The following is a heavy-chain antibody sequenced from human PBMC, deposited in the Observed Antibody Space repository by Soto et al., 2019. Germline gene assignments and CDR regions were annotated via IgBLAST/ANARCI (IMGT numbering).Heavy chain of an antibody. CDR1: GGTFSSYA. CDR3: ARDFTSYSGSYFFDY. V-gene: IGHV1-69*06. D-gene: IGHD1-26*01. Sequence: ASVKVSCKASGGTFSSYAISWVRQAPGQGLEWMGGIIPIFGTANYAQKFQGRVTINADKSTSTAYMELGSLRSEDTAVYYCARDFTSYSGSYFFDYWGQGNMVAVYS. J-gene: IGHJ4*02. CDR2: IIPIFGTA.